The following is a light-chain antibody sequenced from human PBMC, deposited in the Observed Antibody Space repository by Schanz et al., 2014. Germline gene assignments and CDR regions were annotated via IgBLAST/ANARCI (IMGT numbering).Light chain of an antibody. J-gene: IGLJ2*01. CDR3: SSYSGSDIVL. CDR2: DVS. CDR1: SSDVGGYDY. Sequence: QSALTQPRSVSGSPGQSVTISCTGTSSDVGGYDYVSWYQQHPGKAPKFMIYDVSKRPSGVPDRFSGSKSGNTASLTVSGLQAEDEADYYCSSYSGSDIVLFGGGTKLTVL. V-gene: IGLV2-11*01.